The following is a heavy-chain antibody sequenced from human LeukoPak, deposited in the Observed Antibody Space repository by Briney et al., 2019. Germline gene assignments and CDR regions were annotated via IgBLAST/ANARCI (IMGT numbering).Heavy chain of an antibody. V-gene: IGHV3-66*01. J-gene: IGHJ4*02. Sequence: PGGSLRLSCAASGFTVSSNYMSWVRQAPGKGLEWVSVIYSGGSTYHADSVKGRFTISRDNSKNTLYLQMNSLRAEDTAVYYGARDQGSSSEVWGQGTLVSVSS. CDR2: IYSGGST. D-gene: IGHD6-6*01. CDR1: GFTVSSNY. CDR3: ARDQGSSSEV.